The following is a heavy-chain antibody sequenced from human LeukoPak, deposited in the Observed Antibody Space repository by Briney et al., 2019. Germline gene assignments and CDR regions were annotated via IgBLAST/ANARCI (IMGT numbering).Heavy chain of an antibody. Sequence: GGSLRLSCAASGFTVSSNYMSWVRQAPGKGLEWVSVIYSGGSTYYADSVKGRFTISRHNSKNTLYLQMNSLRAEDTAVYYCARQPEGHYGILTGSYYYYGMDVWGQGTTVTVSS. D-gene: IGHD3-9*01. CDR3: ARQPEGHYGILTGSYYYYGMDV. V-gene: IGHV3-53*04. CDR1: GFTVSSNY. J-gene: IGHJ6*02. CDR2: IYSGGST.